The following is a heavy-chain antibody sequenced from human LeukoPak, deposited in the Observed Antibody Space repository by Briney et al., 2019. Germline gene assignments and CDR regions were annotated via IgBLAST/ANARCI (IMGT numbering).Heavy chain of an antibody. CDR3: ATVWARGVALDY. CDR1: GYTFASYG. CDR2: ISAYNGNT. V-gene: IGHV1-18*01. D-gene: IGHD1-26*01. J-gene: IGHJ4*02. Sequence: GASVKVSCKASGYTFASYGISWVRQAPGQGLEWMGWISAYNGNTNYAQKLQGRVTMTTDTSTSTAYMELSSLRSEDTAVYYCATVWARGVALDYWGQGTLVTVSS.